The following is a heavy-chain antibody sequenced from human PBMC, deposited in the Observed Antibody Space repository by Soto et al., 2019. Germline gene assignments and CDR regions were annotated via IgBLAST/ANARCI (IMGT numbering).Heavy chain of an antibody. CDR1: GGTFSSYA. D-gene: IGHD2-15*01. CDR3: ARQTPYGGNDY. V-gene: IGHV1-2*02. Sequence: ASVKVSCKASGGTFSSYAISWARQAPGQGLEWMGWINPNSGGTNYAQKFQGRVTMTRDTSISTAYMELSRLRSDDTAVYYCARQTPYGGNDYWGQGTLVTVSS. CDR2: INPNSGGT. J-gene: IGHJ4*02.